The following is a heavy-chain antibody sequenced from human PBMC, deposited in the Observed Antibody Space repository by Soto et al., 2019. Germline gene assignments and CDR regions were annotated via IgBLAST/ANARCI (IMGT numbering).Heavy chain of an antibody. CDR3: AKKGYYPSVNINLFDS. CDR1: GYSINSDCY. CDR2: VDHGGRS. V-gene: IGHV4-38-2*01. D-gene: IGHD3-10*01. J-gene: IGHJ4*02. Sequence: SETLSLTCAVSGYSINSDCYWGWIRQPPGEGVEWIGSVDHGGRSYYSPSLRSRLTIFIDTYKNQFSLRLTSVTAADPAIYFCAKKGYYPSVNINLFDSWGPGTLVTGAS.